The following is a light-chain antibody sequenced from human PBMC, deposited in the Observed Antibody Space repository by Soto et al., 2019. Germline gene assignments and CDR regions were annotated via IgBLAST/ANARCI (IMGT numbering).Light chain of an antibody. CDR2: GAS. J-gene: IGKJ2*01. CDR3: QQYDSYMYA. CDR1: QSVRNN. Sequence: EILMSQSPATLSVSRGERTTLXXRASQSVRNNLAWYQQRPGQAPRXLMYGASTRPSGIPARFTGGGSGTDFTLTITSLQSEDFAVYYCQQYDSYMYAFGQGTKVDIK. V-gene: IGKV3-15*01.